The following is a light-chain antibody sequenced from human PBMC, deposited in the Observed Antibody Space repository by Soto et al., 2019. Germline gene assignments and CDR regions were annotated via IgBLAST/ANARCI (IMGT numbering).Light chain of an antibody. CDR3: QRYGTSPPFT. Sequence: EIVLTQSPGTLSLSPGERATLSCRASQRVSSSYLAWYQQKPGQAPRLLIYGASTRATGIPDRFSGSGSGTDFSLTISRLEPEDFAVYFCQRYGTSPPFTFGQGIKVDIK. CDR2: GAS. CDR1: QRVSSSY. J-gene: IGKJ2*01. V-gene: IGKV3-20*01.